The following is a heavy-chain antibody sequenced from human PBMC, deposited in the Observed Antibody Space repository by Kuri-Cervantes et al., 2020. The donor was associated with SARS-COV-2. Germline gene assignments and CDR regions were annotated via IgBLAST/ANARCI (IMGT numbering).Heavy chain of an antibody. J-gene: IGHJ6*03. D-gene: IGHD6-6*01. V-gene: IGHV3-30-3*01. Sequence: LSLTCAASGFTFSSYAMHWVRQAPGKGLEWVAVISYDGSNKYYADSVKGRFTISRDNSKNTLYLQMNSLRAEDTAVYYCARATYSSSFYYYYMDVWGKGTTVTVSS. CDR3: ARATYSSSFYYYYMDV. CDR1: GFTFSSYA. CDR2: ISYDGSNK.